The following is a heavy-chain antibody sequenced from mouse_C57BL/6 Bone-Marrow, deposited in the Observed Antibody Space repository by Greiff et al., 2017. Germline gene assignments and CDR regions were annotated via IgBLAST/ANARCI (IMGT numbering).Heavy chain of an antibody. CDR3: ARHYYGSSYPYFDV. J-gene: IGHJ1*03. Sequence: EVQLVESGGGLVQPGGSLKLSCAASGFTFSDYYMYWVRQTPEKRLEWVAYISNGGGSTYYPDTVKGRFTISRDNAKNTLYLQMSRLKSEDTAMYYCARHYYGSSYPYFDVGGTGTTVTVSS. CDR1: GFTFSDYY. CDR2: ISNGGGST. D-gene: IGHD1-1*01. V-gene: IGHV5-12*01.